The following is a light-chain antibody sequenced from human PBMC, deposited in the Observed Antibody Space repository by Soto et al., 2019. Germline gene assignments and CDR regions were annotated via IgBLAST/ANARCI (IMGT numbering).Light chain of an antibody. V-gene: IGLV2-14*01. CDR3: CSYAGYNTPDV. CDR1: SSDVGEYNS. Sequence: QSVLTQPASVSGSPGQSITISCTGTSSDVGEYNSVSWYQQHPGKAPKLIIYEVTNRPSGVSDRLSGSKSGNTASLTISGLQAEDEADYYCCSYAGYNTPDVFGTGTKVTVL. J-gene: IGLJ1*01. CDR2: EVT.